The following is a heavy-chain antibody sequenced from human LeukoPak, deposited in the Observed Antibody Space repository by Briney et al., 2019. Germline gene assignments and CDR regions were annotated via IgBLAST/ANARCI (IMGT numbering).Heavy chain of an antibody. D-gene: IGHD2-2*01. V-gene: IGHV3-23*01. CDR2: ISGIGGST. Sequence: PGGSLRLSCAASGFTFSSYAMSWVRQAPGKGLEWVSAISGIGGSTYYADSVKGRFTISRDNSKNTLYLQMNSLRAEDTAVYYCAKGLGYCSSTSCYSNAFDIWGQGTMVTVSS. CDR1: GFTFSSYA. J-gene: IGHJ3*02. CDR3: AKGLGYCSSTSCYSNAFDI.